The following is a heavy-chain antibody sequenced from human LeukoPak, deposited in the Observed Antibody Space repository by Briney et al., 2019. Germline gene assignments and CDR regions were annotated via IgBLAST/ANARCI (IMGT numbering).Heavy chain of an antibody. Sequence: PGGSLRLSCAASGFTFSVAAMTWVRQAPRKGLECVSLIGASGESTYYADSVKGRFTISRDNSKNTLSLQMNSLRVEDTAMYFCAKDIQLSTWGLGTMVTVSS. CDR2: IGASGEST. J-gene: IGHJ3*01. CDR1: GFTFSVAA. D-gene: IGHD5-24*01. V-gene: IGHV3-23*01. CDR3: AKDIQLST.